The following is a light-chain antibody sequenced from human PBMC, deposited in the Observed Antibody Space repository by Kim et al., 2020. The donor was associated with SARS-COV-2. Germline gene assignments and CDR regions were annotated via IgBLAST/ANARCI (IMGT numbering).Light chain of an antibody. Sequence: SASGSPGQSVTISCRGIYNYISWCPQHPGKTPKLLIYDVNKRPSGVPDRFSGSRSANTASLTVSGLQADDEADYYCSSFAANNILLFGGGTKVTVL. J-gene: IGLJ2*01. CDR3: SSFAANNILL. V-gene: IGLV2-8*01. CDR1: YNY. CDR2: DVN.